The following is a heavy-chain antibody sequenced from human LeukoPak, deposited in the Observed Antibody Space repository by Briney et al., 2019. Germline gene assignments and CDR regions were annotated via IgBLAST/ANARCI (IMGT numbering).Heavy chain of an antibody. Sequence: GGSLRLSCAASGFTFSSYSMNWVRQAPGKGLEWVSFISSSGTYIYYADSMKGRFTISRDNAKNSLYLQMNSLRAEDTAVYYCARNGGNSDIDYWGQGTPVTVSS. J-gene: IGHJ4*01. CDR1: GFTFSSYS. CDR2: ISSSGTYI. D-gene: IGHD4-23*01. V-gene: IGHV3-21*01. CDR3: ARNGGNSDIDY.